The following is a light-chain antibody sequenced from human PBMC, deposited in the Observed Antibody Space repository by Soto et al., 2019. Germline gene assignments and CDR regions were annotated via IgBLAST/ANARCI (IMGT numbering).Light chain of an antibody. V-gene: IGKV1-5*03. CDR1: QSISSW. J-gene: IGKJ1*01. CDR3: QQYNSYSWT. CDR2: KAS. Sequence: IQMTQSPSTLSASVGDRDTIPCRASQSISSWLAWYQQKPGKAPKLLIYKASSLESGVPSRFSGSGSGTEFTLTISSLQPDDFATYYCQQYNSYSWTFGQGTKVDIK.